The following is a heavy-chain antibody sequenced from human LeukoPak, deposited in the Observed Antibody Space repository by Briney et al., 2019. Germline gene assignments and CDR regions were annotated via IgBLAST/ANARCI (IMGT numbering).Heavy chain of an antibody. J-gene: IGHJ4*02. CDR2: INANSGGT. Sequence: ASVKVSCKASGYTFTGYYMHWVRQAPGQGLEWMGWINANSGGTNYAQKFQGRVTMTRDTSISTAYMELSRLSSDDTAVYYCARDFCSGGSCSEGSDYWGQGTLVTVSS. V-gene: IGHV1-2*02. D-gene: IGHD2-15*01. CDR3: ARDFCSGGSCSEGSDY. CDR1: GYTFTGYY.